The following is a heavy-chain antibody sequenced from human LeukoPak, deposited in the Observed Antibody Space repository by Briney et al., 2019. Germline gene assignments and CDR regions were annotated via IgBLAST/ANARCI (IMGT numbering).Heavy chain of an antibody. CDR2: VSYSGSP. Sequence: SQTLSLTCTVSGGSISSSSYYWGWIRQPPGKGLEWIGSVSYSGSPYYNPSLTSRATISVDTSRNQVSLKLTSVTAADTAVYYCARGPSGLRSPFNTWGQGTTVTVSS. D-gene: IGHD5-12*01. V-gene: IGHV4-39*07. J-gene: IGHJ3*02. CDR3: ARGPSGLRSPFNT. CDR1: GGSISSSSYY.